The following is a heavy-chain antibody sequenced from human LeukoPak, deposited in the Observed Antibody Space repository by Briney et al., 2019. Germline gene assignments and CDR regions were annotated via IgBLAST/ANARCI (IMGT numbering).Heavy chain of an antibody. Sequence: GGSLRLSCAASGFTFSDYYMSWIRQAPGKGLEWVSYISSSGSTIYYADSVKGRFTISRDNAKNSLYLQMNSLRAEDTAVYYCARDPGGYYYDSSGYHLDYWGQGTLVTVSS. V-gene: IGHV3-11*01. CDR2: ISSSGSTI. CDR1: GFTFSDYY. D-gene: IGHD3-22*01. CDR3: ARDPGGYYYDSSGYHLDY. J-gene: IGHJ4*02.